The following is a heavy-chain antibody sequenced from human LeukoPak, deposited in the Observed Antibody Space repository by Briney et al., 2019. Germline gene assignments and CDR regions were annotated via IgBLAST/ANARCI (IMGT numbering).Heavy chain of an antibody. CDR3: TRNYYDRTGSLFY. V-gene: IGHV3-15*01. CDR1: GFTFSSYW. D-gene: IGHD3-22*01. Sequence: GGSLRLSCAASGFTFSSYWMTWVRQAPGKGLEWVGRIKSKADGGTADHAAPVKGRFNISRDDSKNTLYLQMNSLKTEDTAVYFCTRNYYDRTGSLFYWGQGTLATVSS. CDR2: IKSKADGGTA. J-gene: IGHJ4*02.